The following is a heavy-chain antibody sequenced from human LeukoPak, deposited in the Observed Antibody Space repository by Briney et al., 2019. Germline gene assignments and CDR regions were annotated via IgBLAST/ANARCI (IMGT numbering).Heavy chain of an antibody. V-gene: IGHV4-4*07. CDR1: GGSISSYY. J-gene: IGHJ5*02. D-gene: IGHD6-13*01. CDR3: ARDSPIVIAAAGTSWFDP. Sequence: PSETLSLTCTVSGGSISSYYWSWIRQPAGKGLERIGRIYTSGSTNYNPSLKSRVTMSVDTSKNQFSLKLSSVTAADTAVYYCARDSPIVIAAAGTSWFDPWGQGTLVTVSS. CDR2: IYTSGST.